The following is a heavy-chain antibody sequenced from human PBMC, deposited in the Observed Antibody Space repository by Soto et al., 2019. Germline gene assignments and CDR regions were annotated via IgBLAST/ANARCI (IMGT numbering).Heavy chain of an antibody. D-gene: IGHD2-2*01. CDR2: MNPNSGNT. CDR1: GYTFTSYD. V-gene: IGHV1-8*01. Sequence: QVQLVQSGAEVKKPGASVKVSCKASGYTFTSYDINWVRQATGQGLEWMGWMNPNSGNTGYAQKFQGRVTMTRNTSISTAYMELSSLSSEDTAVYYCASTGYAFYYYYGMDVWGQGTTVTVSS. J-gene: IGHJ6*02. CDR3: ASTGYAFYYYYGMDV.